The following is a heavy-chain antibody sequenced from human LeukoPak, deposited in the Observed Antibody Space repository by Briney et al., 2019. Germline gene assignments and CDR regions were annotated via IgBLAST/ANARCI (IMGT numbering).Heavy chain of an antibody. V-gene: IGHV4-59*01. CDR2: IYYTGST. CDR1: GGSISNYY. Sequence: SETLSLACTVSGGSISNYYWNWIRQPPGKGLEWIGYIYYTGSTNYNPSLKSRVTMSVDTSKNQFSLNLKSVTPEDTAVYYCARNLIPEQLVLNFWGQGTLVTVCS. CDR3: ARNLIPEQLVLNF. J-gene: IGHJ4*02. D-gene: IGHD6-13*01.